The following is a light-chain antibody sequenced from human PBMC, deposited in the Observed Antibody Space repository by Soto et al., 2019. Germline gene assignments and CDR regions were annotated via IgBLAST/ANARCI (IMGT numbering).Light chain of an antibody. Sequence: QPVLTQSPSASASLGASVKLTCTLSSGHSSYAIAWHQQQPEKGPRYLMKLNSDGSLSKGDGIPDRFSGSSSGAERYLTISRLQSEDEADYYCQTWGTGIRVFGGGTKLTVL. CDR1: SGHSSYA. V-gene: IGLV4-69*01. CDR3: QTWGTGIRV. J-gene: IGLJ3*02. CDR2: LNSDGSL.